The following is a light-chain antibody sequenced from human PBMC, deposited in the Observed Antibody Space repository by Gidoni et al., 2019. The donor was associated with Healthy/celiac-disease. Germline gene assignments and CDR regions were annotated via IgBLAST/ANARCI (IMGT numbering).Light chain of an antibody. CDR3: QQYGSSPLT. CDR2: GAS. J-gene: IGKJ4*01. Sequence: EIVLTQSPCTLSLYPGEIATLSCRASQSVSSSYLAWYQQKPGQAPRLLIYGASSRDTGIPDRFSGSGSGTDFTLTISRLEPEDFAVYYCQQYGSSPLTFGGGTKVEIK. V-gene: IGKV3-20*01. CDR1: QSVSSSY.